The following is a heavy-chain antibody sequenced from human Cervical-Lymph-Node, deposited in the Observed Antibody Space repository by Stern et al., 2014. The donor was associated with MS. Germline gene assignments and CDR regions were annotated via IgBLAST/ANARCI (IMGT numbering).Heavy chain of an antibody. CDR3: TRSGLGV. D-gene: IGHD1-26*01. V-gene: IGHV3-49*05. CDR2: IRSMAYGGTT. CDR1: GFTFGGYA. J-gene: IGHJ6*02. Sequence: EMQLVESGGDLVKPGRSLRLSCRGSGFTFGGYAMNWFRQAPGKRLEWISFIRSMAYGGTTEYAASVKGRFTVSRDDSESIAYLQMNSLKTEDTAVYYCTRSGLGVWGQGTTVLVSS.